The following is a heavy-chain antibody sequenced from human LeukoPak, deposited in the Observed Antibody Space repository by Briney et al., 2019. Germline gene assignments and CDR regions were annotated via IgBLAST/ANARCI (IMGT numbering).Heavy chain of an antibody. J-gene: IGHJ6*04. CDR2: ISSSGSTI. D-gene: IGHD3-22*01. CDR3: ARAPLYYDSIVLDRDV. Sequence: GGSLRLSCAASGFTFSDYYMSWIRQAPGKGLEWVSYISSSGSTIYYADSVKGRFTISRDNAKNSLYLQMNSLRAEDTAVYYCARAPLYYDSIVLDRDVWGKGTTVTVSS. V-gene: IGHV3-11*04. CDR1: GFTFSDYY.